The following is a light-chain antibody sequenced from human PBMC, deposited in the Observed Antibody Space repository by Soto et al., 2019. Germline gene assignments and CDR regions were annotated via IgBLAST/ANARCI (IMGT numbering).Light chain of an antibody. CDR3: GTWDSSLSAGGI. J-gene: IGLJ1*01. CDR1: SSNIGKNF. V-gene: IGLV1-51*02. Sequence: QSALTQPPSVSAAPGQTVTISCSGSSSNIGKNFVSWYQQLPGTAPQLLIYENNKRPSGIPDRFSGSKSGTSATLGITGLQTGDEADYYCGTWDSSLSAGGIFGTGTKVTV. CDR2: ENN.